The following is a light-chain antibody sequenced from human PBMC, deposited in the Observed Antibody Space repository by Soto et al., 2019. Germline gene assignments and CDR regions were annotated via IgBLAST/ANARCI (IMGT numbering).Light chain of an antibody. Sequence: EIVLTQSPGTLSLSPGERATLSCRASQSVSNNYLACYQQKPGQAPRLLIYGASNRATGIPDRFSGSGSGTDFTITISRLEHEDFAVYYCQQYGSSGTFGQGTKVDIK. J-gene: IGKJ1*01. CDR1: QSVSNNY. CDR3: QQYGSSGT. CDR2: GAS. V-gene: IGKV3-20*01.